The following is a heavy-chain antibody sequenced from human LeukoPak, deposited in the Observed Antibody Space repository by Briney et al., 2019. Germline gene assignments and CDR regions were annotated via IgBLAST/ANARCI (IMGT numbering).Heavy chain of an antibody. CDR2: ISSSGGTI. CDR1: GFTFSAHE. CDR3: AREGGYYFDY. D-gene: IGHD3-16*01. J-gene: IGHJ4*02. V-gene: IGHV3-48*03. Sequence: GGSLRLSCAASGFTFSAHEVNWVRQAPGKGLEWVSYISSSGGTIYYADSVKGRFTISRDNAKKSLYLQMNSLRAEDTAVYYCAREGGYYFDYWGQGTLVTVSS.